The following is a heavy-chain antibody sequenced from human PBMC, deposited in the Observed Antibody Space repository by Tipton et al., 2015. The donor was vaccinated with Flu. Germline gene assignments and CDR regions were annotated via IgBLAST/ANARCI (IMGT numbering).Heavy chain of an antibody. CDR1: GYTFTGYY. CDR3: AGDEKYGKGDYWYFDL. D-gene: IGHD2-21*01. J-gene: IGHJ2*01. V-gene: IGHV1-2*06. Sequence: VQLVQSGAEVKKPGASVKVSCKASGYTFTGYYMHWVRQSPGQGLEWMGRINPNSGGTNYAQKFQGRVTMTRDTSISTAYMELSRLRSDDTAVYYCAGDEKYGKGDYWYFDLWGRGTLVTVSS. CDR2: INPNSGGT.